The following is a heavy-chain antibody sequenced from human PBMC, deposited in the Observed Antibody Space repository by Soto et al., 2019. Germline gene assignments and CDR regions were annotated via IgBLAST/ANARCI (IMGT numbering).Heavy chain of an antibody. D-gene: IGHD3-3*02. CDR1: GFTFSNYA. Sequence: VQLLESGGGLVQPGGSLRLSCEASGFTFSNYAMAWVRQTPGEGPEWVSTIGGDDDIFYAESVQGRFIISRDDSRSTMYLQMDNLRVEDTAIYFCAKDSISYNGIYDAFDVWGQGTVVTVSS. J-gene: IGHJ3*01. CDR2: IGGDDDI. V-gene: IGHV3-23*01. CDR3: AKDSISYNGIYDAFDV.